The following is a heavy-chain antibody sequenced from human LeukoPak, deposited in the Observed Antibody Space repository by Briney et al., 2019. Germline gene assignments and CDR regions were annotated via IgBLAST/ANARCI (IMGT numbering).Heavy chain of an antibody. D-gene: IGHD3-9*01. V-gene: IGHV3-21*01. Sequence: PGGSLRLSCAASGFTFSNYSMNWVRQAPGKGLEWVSSISSRSSYIYYADSVKGRFTISRDNAKNSLYLQMNSLRAEDTAVYYCASYSGFDWLPHRGYYYYMDVWGKGTTVTVSS. CDR3: ASYSGFDWLPHRGYYYYMDV. CDR2: ISSRSSYI. CDR1: GFTFSNYS. J-gene: IGHJ6*03.